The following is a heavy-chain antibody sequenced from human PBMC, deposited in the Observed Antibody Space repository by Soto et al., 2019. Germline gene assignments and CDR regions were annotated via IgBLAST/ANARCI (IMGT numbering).Heavy chain of an antibody. J-gene: IGHJ4*02. CDR3: ARDRFDSYGYFGPPGY. Sequence: PGGSLRLSCAASGFTVSSNYMSWVRQAPGKGLEWVSVIYSGGSTYYADSVKGRFTISRDNSKNTLYLQMNSLRAEDTAVYYCARDRFDSYGYFGPPGYWGQGTLVTVSS. CDR1: GFTVSSNY. D-gene: IGHD5-18*01. V-gene: IGHV3-53*01. CDR2: IYSGGST.